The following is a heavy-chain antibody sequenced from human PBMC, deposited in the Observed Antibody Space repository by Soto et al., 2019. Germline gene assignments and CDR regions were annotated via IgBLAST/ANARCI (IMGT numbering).Heavy chain of an antibody. J-gene: IGHJ4*02. CDR1: GDSISSLSYL. V-gene: IGHV4-39*01. CDR2: IYYSGST. CDR3: ARLTRDDFWSGYLGDSFDY. Sequence: HLQLQEPGPGLMKPSETVSRTCTVSGDSISSLSYLWGWMRQAPGKGLEWIGSIYYSGSTYYDPSLRRRVTISVDMSKNQFSLRQTSVTAADTAVYYCARLTRDDFWSGYLGDSFDYWGQGILVTVSS. D-gene: IGHD3-3*01.